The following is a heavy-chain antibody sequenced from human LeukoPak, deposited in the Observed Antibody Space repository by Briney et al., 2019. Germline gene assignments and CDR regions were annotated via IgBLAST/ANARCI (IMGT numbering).Heavy chain of an antibody. CDR3: ARDTHNYYDSSGSLGY. CDR2: ITPIFGTA. V-gene: IGHV1-69*05. D-gene: IGHD3-22*01. Sequence: SVKVSCKASGGTFSSYAISWVRQAPGQGLEWMGRITPIFGTANYAQKFQGRVTITTDESTSTAYMELSSLRSEDTAVYYCARDTHNYYDSSGSLGYWGQGTLVTVSS. J-gene: IGHJ4*02. CDR1: GGTFSSYA.